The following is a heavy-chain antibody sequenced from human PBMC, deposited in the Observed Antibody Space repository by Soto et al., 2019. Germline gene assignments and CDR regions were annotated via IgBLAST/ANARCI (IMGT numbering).Heavy chain of an antibody. V-gene: IGHV5-51*01. CDR2: IYPGDSDT. J-gene: IGHJ6*02. Sequence: GESLKISCKGSGYSFTSYWVGWVRQMPGKGLEWMGIIYPGDSDTRYSPSFQGQVTISADKSISTAYLQWSSLKASDTAMYYCAIQTSGIAAAGAGYYYYYGMDVWGQGTTVTVSS. D-gene: IGHD6-13*01. CDR3: AIQTSGIAAAGAGYYYYYGMDV. CDR1: GYSFTSYW.